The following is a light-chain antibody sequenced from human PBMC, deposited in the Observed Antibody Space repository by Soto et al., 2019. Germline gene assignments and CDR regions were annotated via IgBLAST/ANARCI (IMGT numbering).Light chain of an antibody. J-gene: IGLJ1*01. Sequence: QSALTQPASVSGSPGQSITISCTGTSSEVGGYNYVSWYQQHPGKAPKLMIYEVSNRPSGVSNRFSGSKSGNTASLTISGLQAEDEADYYCSSYTSSSIDYVFGTETKVTVL. CDR3: SSYTSSSIDYV. CDR1: SSEVGGYNY. CDR2: EVS. V-gene: IGLV2-14*01.